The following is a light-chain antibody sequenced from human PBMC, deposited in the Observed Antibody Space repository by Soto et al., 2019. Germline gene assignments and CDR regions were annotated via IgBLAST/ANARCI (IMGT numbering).Light chain of an antibody. J-gene: IGKJ1*01. V-gene: IGKV3-20*01. Sequence: EMVMTQSPATLSVSPGDRATLSCRASQSVSSSYLAWYQQKPGQAPRLLIYGASSRATGIPDRFSGSGSGTDFTLTISGLEPEDSAVYYCQQYGNSRGTFGQGTKVDIK. CDR3: QQYGNSRGT. CDR2: GAS. CDR1: QSVSSSY.